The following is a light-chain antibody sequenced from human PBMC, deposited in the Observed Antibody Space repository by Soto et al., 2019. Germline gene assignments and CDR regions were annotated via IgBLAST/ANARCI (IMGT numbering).Light chain of an antibody. J-gene: IGKJ4*01. CDR3: QQRSSWPLT. CDR1: QNVKSL. V-gene: IGKV3-11*01. CDR2: DAS. Sequence: EIILTQSPATLSLSPGERATLSCRASQNVKSLLGWYQQKPGQAPRLVIYDASYRATGIPARFSGSGWGTDFTLTITGLETEDFGIYYCQQRSSWPLTFGGGTRVEI.